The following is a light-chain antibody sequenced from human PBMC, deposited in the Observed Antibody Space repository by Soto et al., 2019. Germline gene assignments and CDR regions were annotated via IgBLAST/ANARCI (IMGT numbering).Light chain of an antibody. J-gene: IGKJ3*01. CDR3: QQFGSSPGFT. Sequence: EIVLTQSPGTLSLSPGERATLSCRARQSINSRYLAWYQQKPGQAPRLLIYGASSRATGIPDRFSGSGSGKDFTLTISRLETEHFAVYYCQQFGSSPGFTFGPGTKVDIK. CDR2: GAS. V-gene: IGKV3-20*01. CDR1: QSINSRY.